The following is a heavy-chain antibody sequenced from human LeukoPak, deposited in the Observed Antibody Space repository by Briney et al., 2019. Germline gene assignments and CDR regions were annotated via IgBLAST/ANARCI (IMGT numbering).Heavy chain of an antibody. CDR3: ARVPVRDRGSWLDP. Sequence: SETLSLTCAVYGGSFSGYYWSWIRQPPGKGLEWIGEINHSGSTNYNPSLKSRVTISVDTSKNQFSLKLSSVTAADTAVYYCARVPVRDRGSWLDPWGQGTLVTVSS. J-gene: IGHJ5*02. CDR1: GGSFSGYY. CDR2: INHSGST. V-gene: IGHV4-34*01. D-gene: IGHD3-10*02.